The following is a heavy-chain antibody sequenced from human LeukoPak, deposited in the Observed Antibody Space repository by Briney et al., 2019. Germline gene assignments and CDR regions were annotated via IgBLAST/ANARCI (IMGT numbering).Heavy chain of an antibody. CDR3: ARFTPQGYGWGGYNRFDP. Sequence: GGSLRLSCAASGFTFSSYAMNWVRQAPGKGLEWVSAITGSGGRTYYADSVKGRFTISRDNSKNTLYLQMNSLRAEDTAVYYCARFTPQGYGWGGYNRFDPWGQGTLVTVSS. CDR1: GFTFSSYA. J-gene: IGHJ5*02. CDR2: ITGSGGRT. D-gene: IGHD3-16*01. V-gene: IGHV3-23*01.